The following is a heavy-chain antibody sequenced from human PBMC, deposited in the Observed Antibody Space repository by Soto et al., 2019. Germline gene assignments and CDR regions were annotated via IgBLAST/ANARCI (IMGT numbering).Heavy chain of an antibody. CDR3: ARGRKSYCDLIPSY. CDR1: GFTFSNFA. Sequence: QVQLVESGGGVVQPGRSLRLSCTTSGFTFSNFAMNWVRQAPGKGLEWVAVIWSDGSDTYYADSVKGRFIISRDNSKNTLSLQMNNLRAEDTAVYYCARGRKSYCDLIPSYWGQGTLVTVSS. J-gene: IGHJ4*02. V-gene: IGHV3-33*01. CDR2: IWSDGSDT. D-gene: IGHD3-3*01.